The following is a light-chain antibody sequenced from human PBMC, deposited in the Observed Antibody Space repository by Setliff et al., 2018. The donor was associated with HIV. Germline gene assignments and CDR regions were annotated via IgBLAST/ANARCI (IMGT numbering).Light chain of an antibody. CDR3: GTWDTRPRAYV. Sequence: QSVLAQPPSGSAAPGQKVTVSCSGSNSNIENNYVSWYQQLPGTAPKLLIYDNDKRPSGIPDRLSGSKSGTSATPVITGLQSGDEPDYFCGTWDTRPRAYVFGSGTKVTVL. V-gene: IGLV1-51*01. CDR2: DND. J-gene: IGLJ1*01. CDR1: NSNIENNY.